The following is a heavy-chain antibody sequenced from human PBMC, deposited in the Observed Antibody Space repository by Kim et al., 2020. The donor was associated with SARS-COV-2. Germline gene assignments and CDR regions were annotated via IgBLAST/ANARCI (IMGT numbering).Heavy chain of an antibody. D-gene: IGHD5-18*01. CDR3: ARHKARGYSYGHPDY. CDR2: IYPDDSDT. J-gene: IGHJ4*02. Sequence: GESLKISCQSSGYTFTDSWIGWVRQRPGKGLEWMGVIYPDDSDTRYGPSMQDQVTITADKSTRTAYLQWSSLTASDTAIHYCARHKARGYSYGHPDYWGPGTQVTVSS. CDR1: GYTFTDSW. V-gene: IGHV5-51*01.